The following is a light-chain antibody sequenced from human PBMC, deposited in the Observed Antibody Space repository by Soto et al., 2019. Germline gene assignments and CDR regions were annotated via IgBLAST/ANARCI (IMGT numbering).Light chain of an antibody. J-gene: IGLJ1*01. CDR1: SSDVGGYNY. CDR3: SSYTSSSTLEGV. Sequence: QSALTQPASVPGSPGQSITISCTGTSSDVGGYNYVSWYQQHPGKAPKLMIYEVSNRPSGVFNRFSGSKSGNTASLTISGLQAEDEADYYCSSYTSSSTLEGVFGTGTKVTVL. V-gene: IGLV2-14*01. CDR2: EVS.